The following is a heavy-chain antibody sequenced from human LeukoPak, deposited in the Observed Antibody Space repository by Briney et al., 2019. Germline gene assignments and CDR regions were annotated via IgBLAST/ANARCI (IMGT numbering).Heavy chain of an antibody. CDR2: IWYDGSNK. D-gene: IGHD3-16*02. Sequence: PGGSLRLSCAASGFTFSSYGMHWVRQAPGKGLEWVAVIWYDGSNKYYADSVKGRFTISRDNSKNTLYLQMNSLRAEDTAVYYCARESYDYVWGSYRYFDYWGQGTLVTVSS. J-gene: IGHJ4*02. V-gene: IGHV3-33*01. CDR1: GFTFSSYG. CDR3: ARESYDYVWGSYRYFDY.